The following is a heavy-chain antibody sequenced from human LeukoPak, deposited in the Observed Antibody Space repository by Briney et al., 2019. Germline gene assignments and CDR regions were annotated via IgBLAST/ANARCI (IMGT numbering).Heavy chain of an antibody. V-gene: IGHV4-59*01. CDR3: ARGYCSGGSCYPYYFDY. J-gene: IGHJ4*02. CDR2: IYYSGST. Sequence: SETLSLTCTVSGGSISSYYWSWIRQPPGKGLEWVGNIYYSGSTNYNPSLKSRVTISVDTSKNQFSLKLSAVTAADTAVYYCARGYCSGGSCYPYYFDYWGQGTLVTVPT. CDR1: GGSISSYY. D-gene: IGHD2-15*01.